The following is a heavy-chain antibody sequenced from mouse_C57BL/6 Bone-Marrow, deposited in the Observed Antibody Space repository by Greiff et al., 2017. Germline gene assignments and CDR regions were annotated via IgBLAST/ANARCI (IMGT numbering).Heavy chain of an antibody. CDR2: IHPNSGST. CDR3: ARDEDYGRDYFDY. CDR1: GYTFTSYW. D-gene: IGHD1-1*01. J-gene: IGHJ2*01. V-gene: IGHV1-64*01. Sequence: QVQLQQPGAELVKPGASVKLSCKASGYTFTSYWMHWVKQRPGQGLEWIGMIHPNSGSTNYNEKFKSKATLTVDKSSSTAYMQLSSLTSEDSAVYYCARDEDYGRDYFDYWGQGTTLTVSS.